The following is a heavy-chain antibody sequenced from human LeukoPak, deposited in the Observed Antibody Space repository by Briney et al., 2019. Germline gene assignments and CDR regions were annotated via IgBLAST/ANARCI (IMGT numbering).Heavy chain of an antibody. D-gene: IGHD6-19*01. Sequence: GGSLRLSCAASGFTFSRAWMSWVRQAPGKGLEWVGHIKSKSDGGKADYGPIVKGRFTISRDDSKDTVYLQMNSLKTEDAAVYYCATGGSAWSFDYWGQGTLVTVSS. CDR2: IKSKSDGGKA. J-gene: IGHJ4*02. CDR1: GFTFSRAW. V-gene: IGHV3-15*01. CDR3: ATGGSAWSFDY.